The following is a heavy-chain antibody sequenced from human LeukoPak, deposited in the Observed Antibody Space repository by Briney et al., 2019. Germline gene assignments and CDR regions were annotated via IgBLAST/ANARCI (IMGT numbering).Heavy chain of an antibody. D-gene: IGHD3-10*01. V-gene: IGHV3-43D*03. CDR3: AKDTFRAGLYGSGSYSLDY. J-gene: IGHJ4*02. CDR1: GFTFDDYA. Sequence: GGSLRLSCAASGFTFDDYAMRWVRQAPGKGLEWVSLISWDGGSTYYADSVKGRFTISRDNSKNSLYLQMNSLRAEDTALYYCAKDTFRAGLYGSGSYSLDYWGQGTLVTVSS. CDR2: ISWDGGST.